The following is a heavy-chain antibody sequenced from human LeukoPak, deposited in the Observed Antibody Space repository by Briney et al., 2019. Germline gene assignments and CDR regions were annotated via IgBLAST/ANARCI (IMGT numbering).Heavy chain of an antibody. CDR1: GYTFTGYY. CDR2: ISAYNGNT. D-gene: IGHD6-13*01. CDR3: ARDLGTVWQQLAD. V-gene: IGHV1-18*04. J-gene: IGHJ4*02. Sequence: GASVKVSCKASGYTFTGYYMHWVRQAPGQGLEWMGWISAYNGNTNYAQKLQGRVTMTTDTSTSTAYMELRSLRSDDTAVYYCARDLGTVWQQLADWGQGTLVTVSS.